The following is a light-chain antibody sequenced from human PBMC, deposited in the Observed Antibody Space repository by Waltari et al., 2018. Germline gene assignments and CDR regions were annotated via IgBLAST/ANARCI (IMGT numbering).Light chain of an antibody. J-gene: IGKJ5*01. Sequence: DIQMTQSPSSLSASVGYGVTITCRASQDISSWLAWYQQKPEKAPKSLIYSASTLQSGVPSWFSGSRSGTDFTLTISSLQPEDFATYYCQQYHTYPFTFGQGTRLEIK. V-gene: IGKV1D-16*01. CDR1: QDISSW. CDR3: QQYHTYPFT. CDR2: SAS.